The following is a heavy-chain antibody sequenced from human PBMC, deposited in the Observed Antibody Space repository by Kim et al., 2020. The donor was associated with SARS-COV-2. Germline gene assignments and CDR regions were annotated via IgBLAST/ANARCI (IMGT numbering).Heavy chain of an antibody. CDR3: ASAYCGGDCYSTHSYYYYYGMDV. CDR2: INPNSGGT. Sequence: ASVKVSCKASGYTFTGYYMHWVRQAPGQGLEWMGRINPNSGGTNYAQKFHGRVTMTRDTSISTAYMELSRLRSDDTAVYYCASAYCGGDCYSTHSYYYYYGMDVWGQGTTVTVSS. CDR1: GYTFTGYY. J-gene: IGHJ6*02. V-gene: IGHV1-2*06. D-gene: IGHD2-21*02.